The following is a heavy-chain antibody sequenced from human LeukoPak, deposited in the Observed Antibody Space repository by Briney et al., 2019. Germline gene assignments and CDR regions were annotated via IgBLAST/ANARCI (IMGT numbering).Heavy chain of an antibody. CDR1: GFSLSSNGVG. V-gene: IGHV2-5*02. CDR2: IYWDDDK. CDR3: AHRRPAAALLDP. Sequence: SGPTLVKPTQTLTLTCTFSGFSLSSNGVGVGWIRQPPGKALEWLALIYWDDDKRYSPSLKSRLTITKDTSKNRVVLTMANMDPVDTATYYCAHRRPAAALLDPWGQGTQVTVSS. D-gene: IGHD6-13*01. J-gene: IGHJ5*02.